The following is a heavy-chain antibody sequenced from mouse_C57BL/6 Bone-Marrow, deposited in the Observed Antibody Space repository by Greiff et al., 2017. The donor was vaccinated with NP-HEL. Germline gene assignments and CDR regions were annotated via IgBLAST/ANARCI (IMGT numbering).Heavy chain of an antibody. V-gene: IGHV1-55*01. Sequence: VQLQQPGAELVKPGASVKMSCKASGYTFTSYWITWVKQRPGQGLEWIGNIYPGSGSTNYNEKFKSKATLTVDTSSSTAYMQLSSLTSEDSAVYYCAREEFYDGYENYFDYWGQGTTLTVSS. CDR2: IYPGSGST. J-gene: IGHJ2*01. CDR1: GYTFTSYW. CDR3: AREEFYDGYENYFDY. D-gene: IGHD2-3*01.